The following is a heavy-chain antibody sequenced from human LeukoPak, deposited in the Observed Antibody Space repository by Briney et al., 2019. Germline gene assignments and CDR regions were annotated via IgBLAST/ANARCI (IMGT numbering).Heavy chain of an antibody. CDR2: ISAGSSTI. D-gene: IGHD6-13*01. CDR3: ARDRGAAGPNWYFDL. V-gene: IGHV3-48*02. Sequence: GGSLRLSCAASGFIFSTYSMYWVRQAPGKGLEWVSYISAGSSTIHYADSVKGRFTISRDNAKNSLYLQMNSLGDDDTALYYCARDRGAAGPNWYFDLWGRGTLVTVSS. CDR1: GFIFSTYS. J-gene: IGHJ2*01.